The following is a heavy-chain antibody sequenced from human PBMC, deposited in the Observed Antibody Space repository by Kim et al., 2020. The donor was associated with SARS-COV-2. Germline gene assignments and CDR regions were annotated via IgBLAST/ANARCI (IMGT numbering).Heavy chain of an antibody. CDR2: INYSGST. Sequence: SETLSLTCTVSGASISSSSYYWGWIRQPPGKGLEWIGSINYSGSTYYNPSLKSRVTISVDTSKNQFSLKLSSVTAADTAVYYCARVRYGGFEYWGQGTLVTVSS. J-gene: IGHJ4*02. D-gene: IGHD5-12*01. CDR3: ARVRYGGFEY. CDR1: GASISSSSYY. V-gene: IGHV4-39*01.